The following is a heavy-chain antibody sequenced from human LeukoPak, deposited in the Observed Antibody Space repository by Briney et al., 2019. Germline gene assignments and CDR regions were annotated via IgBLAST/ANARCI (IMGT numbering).Heavy chain of an antibody. CDR3: ATLPGSGTEYYFDY. J-gene: IGHJ4*02. D-gene: IGHD3-10*01. CDR1: GGSISSYY. CDR2: IYYSEST. Sequence: SETLSLTCTISGGSISSYYWSWIRQPPGKGLEWIGYIYYSESTNYNPSLKSRVTISVDTSKNQFSLKLSSVTAADTAVYYCATLPGSGTEYYFDYWGQGTLVTVSS. V-gene: IGHV4-59*08.